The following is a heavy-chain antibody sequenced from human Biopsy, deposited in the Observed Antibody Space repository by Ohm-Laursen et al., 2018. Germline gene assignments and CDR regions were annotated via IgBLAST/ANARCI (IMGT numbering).Heavy chain of an antibody. CDR2: IYSNGNT. J-gene: IGHJ3*02. V-gene: IGHV4-4*07. CDR1: GGSTSGHF. CDR3: ARDEGLLRAFDI. Sequence: SETLSLTCTVSGGSTSGHFWSWVRQPAGKGLEWIGRIYSNGNTNYNPSLKSRVSMSVDTSKNHFSLNLTSVTAADTAMYYCARDEGLLRAFDIWGQGTLGTVSS. D-gene: IGHD1-26*01.